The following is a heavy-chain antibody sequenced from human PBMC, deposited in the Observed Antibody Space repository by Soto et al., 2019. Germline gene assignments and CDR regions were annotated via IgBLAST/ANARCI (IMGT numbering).Heavy chain of an antibody. Sequence: PSETLSLTCTVSGGSLSSSSYSWGWIRQPPGKGLEWIGCIYYSGSTYYNPSLKSRVTISVHTSKSQFSLELSSVTAADTAVYYFSIVMTGYYAIWSVPWGQATLIT. CDR2: IYYSGST. V-gene: IGHV4-39*03. CDR1: GGSLSSSSYS. J-gene: IGHJ5*02. CDR3: SIVMTGYYAIWSVP. D-gene: IGHD3-9*01.